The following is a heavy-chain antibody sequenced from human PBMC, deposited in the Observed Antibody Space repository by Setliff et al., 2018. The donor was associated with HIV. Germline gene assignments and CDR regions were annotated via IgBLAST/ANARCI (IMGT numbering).Heavy chain of an antibody. D-gene: IGHD3-9*01. Sequence: GESLKISCKGSGYSFTSYWIGWVRQMPGKGLEWMGIIYPGDSDTRYSPSFQGQVTLSADKSISTAYLQWSSLKASDAAMYYCARQGDYHILTGYYSGLGYWGQGTLVTVSS. J-gene: IGHJ4*02. CDR1: GYSFTSYW. CDR3: ARQGDYHILTGYYSGLGY. V-gene: IGHV5-51*01. CDR2: IYPGDSDT.